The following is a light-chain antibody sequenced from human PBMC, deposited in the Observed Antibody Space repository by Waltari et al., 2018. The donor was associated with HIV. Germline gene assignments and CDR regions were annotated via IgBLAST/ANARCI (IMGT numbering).Light chain of an antibody. V-gene: IGLV2-23*02. CDR3: CSYAGTSILV. Sequence: QSALTQPASVSGSPGQSITISCTGTSSDVGSYNLVSWHQQHPGKAPKLMIYEVTKRPSGVSNRSAGSKSGNTASLTISGLQAEDEGDYHCCSYAGTSILVFGGGTKLTVL. CDR2: EVT. CDR1: SSDVGSYNL. J-gene: IGLJ3*02.